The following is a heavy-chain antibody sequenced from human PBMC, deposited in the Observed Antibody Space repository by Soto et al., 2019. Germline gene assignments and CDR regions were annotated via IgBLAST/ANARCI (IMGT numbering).Heavy chain of an antibody. V-gene: IGHV1-18*01. CDR2: ISAYNANT. J-gene: IGHJ4*02. CDR3: ARVATRSWSSSFDY. D-gene: IGHD6-13*01. Sequence: AASVKVSCKASGYTLNTYGISWVRQAPGQGLEWMGLISAYNANTHYTKKLQGRVVLTTDTLTNTAYMELRSLTSDDTAVYFCARVATRSWSSSFDYWGQGTLVTVSS. CDR1: GYTLNTYG.